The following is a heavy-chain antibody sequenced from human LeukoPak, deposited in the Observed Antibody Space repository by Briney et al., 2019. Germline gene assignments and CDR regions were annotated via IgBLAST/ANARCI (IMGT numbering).Heavy chain of an antibody. CDR2: IYHSGNT. J-gene: IGHJ4*02. V-gene: IGHV4-4*01. Sequence: GSLRLSCAASGFTFSSYGMHWVRQPPGQGLEWIVEIYHSGNTNYNPSLKSRVPISLDKSKNQFSLKLTSLTAADTACYFRGRAGGGTYYFDVWGRRSLVSVSS. CDR1: GFTFSSYG. CDR3: GRAGGGTYYFDV. D-gene: IGHD1-26*01.